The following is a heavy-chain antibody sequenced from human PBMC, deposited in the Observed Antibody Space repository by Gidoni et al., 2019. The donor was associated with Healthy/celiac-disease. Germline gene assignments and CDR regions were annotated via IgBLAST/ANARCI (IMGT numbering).Heavy chain of an antibody. D-gene: IGHD3-10*01. V-gene: IGHV4-31*03. CDR2: IYYSGST. CDR1: GGSISSGGYY. J-gene: IGHJ5*02. CDR3: ATSMVRGVIFT. Sequence: CTVSGGSISSGGYYWSWIRQHPGKGLEWIGYIYYSGSTYYNPSLKSRVTISVDTSKNQFSLKLSSVTAADTAVYYCATSMVRGVIFTWGQGTLVTVSS.